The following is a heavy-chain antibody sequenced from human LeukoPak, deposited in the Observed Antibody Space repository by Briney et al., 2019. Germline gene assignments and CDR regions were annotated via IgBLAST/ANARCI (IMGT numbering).Heavy chain of an antibody. J-gene: IGHJ4*02. CDR1: GGSISTYY. CDR3: AADYGDPDTLDY. V-gene: IGHV4-59*01. D-gene: IGHD4/OR15-4a*01. CDR2: FSYSGNT. Sequence: SETLSLTCTVSGGSISTYYWSWIRQPPGKGLEWIGYFSYSGNTNYNPSLKSRVSLSVDTSKTQFSLRLSSVTAADTAVYYCAADYGDPDTLDYWGQGTHVTVSS.